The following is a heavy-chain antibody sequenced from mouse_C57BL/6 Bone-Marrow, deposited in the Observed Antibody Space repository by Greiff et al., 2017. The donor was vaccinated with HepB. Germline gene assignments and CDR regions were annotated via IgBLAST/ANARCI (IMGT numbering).Heavy chain of an antibody. V-gene: IGHV2-2*01. D-gene: IGHD1-1*01. CDR2: IWSGGST. Sequence: VQRVESGPGLVQPSQSLSITCTVSGFSLTSYGVHWVRQSPGKGLEWLGVIWSGGSTDYNAAFISRLSISKDNSKSQVFFKMNSLQADDTAIYYCARGIYYYGSSYEGFAYWGQGTLVTVSA. J-gene: IGHJ3*01. CDR3: ARGIYYYGSSYEGFAY. CDR1: GFSLTSYG.